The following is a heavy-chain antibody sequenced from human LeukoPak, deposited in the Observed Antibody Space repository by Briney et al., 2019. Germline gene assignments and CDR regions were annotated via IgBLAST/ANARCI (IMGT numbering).Heavy chain of an antibody. CDR1: GFTFRRYG. J-gene: IGHJ5*02. Sequence: GGXLRLSCAASGFTFRRYGMHWVRQAPGKGLEWVAVIWTDGDNKYYAESVKGRFTISRDDSENTLYLQMNSLRVEDTAVYFCVRDQVPAHGWFDPWGQGILVTVSS. CDR2: IWTDGDNK. V-gene: IGHV3-33*01. CDR3: VRDQVPAHGWFDP.